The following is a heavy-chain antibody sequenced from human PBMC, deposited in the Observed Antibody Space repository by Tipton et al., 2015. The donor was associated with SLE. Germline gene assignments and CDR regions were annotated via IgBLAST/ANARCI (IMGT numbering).Heavy chain of an antibody. Sequence: SLRLSCAASGFTFDDYAMHWVRQAPGKGLAWVSGISWNSGSIGYADSVKGRFTISRDNAKNSLYLQMNSLRAEDTALYYCAKRYCSGGSCYLGAFDIWGQGTMVTVSS. CDR2: ISWNSGSI. J-gene: IGHJ3*02. CDR3: AKRYCSGGSCYLGAFDI. D-gene: IGHD2-15*01. CDR1: GFTFDDYA. V-gene: IGHV3-9*01.